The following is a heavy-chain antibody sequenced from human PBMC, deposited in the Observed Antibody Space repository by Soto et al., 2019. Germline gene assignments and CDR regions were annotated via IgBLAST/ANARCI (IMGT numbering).Heavy chain of an antibody. J-gene: IGHJ4*02. Sequence: ASSKVSCQASGYIYNTYRIRSGLPASRPLLEMLVRIHAYNGNTNYAQKLQGRVTMTTDTSTSTAYMELRSLRSDDTAVYYCAGRWFGEFVYYFDYWGQGTLATVSS. CDR1: GYIYNTYR. V-gene: IGHV1-18*01. D-gene: IGHD3-10*01. CDR2: IHAYNGNT. CDR3: AGRWFGEFVYYFDY.